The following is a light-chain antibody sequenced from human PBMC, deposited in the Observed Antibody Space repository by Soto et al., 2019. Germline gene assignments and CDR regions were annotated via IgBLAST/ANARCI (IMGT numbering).Light chain of an antibody. J-gene: IGLJ1*01. Sequence: QSALTQPASVFGSPGQAIALSCTGTSSAVGGYDYVSWYQQHPGKAPKLMIYDASNRPSGVSNRFSGSKSDNTASLTISGLQAEDEADYYCSSYTSSSTYVFGTGTKVTVL. V-gene: IGLV2-14*01. CDR1: SSAVGGYDY. CDR3: SSYTSSSTYV. CDR2: DAS.